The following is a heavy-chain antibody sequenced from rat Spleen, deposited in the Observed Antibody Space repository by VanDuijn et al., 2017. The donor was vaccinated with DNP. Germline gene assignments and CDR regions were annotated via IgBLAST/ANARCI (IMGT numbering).Heavy chain of an antibody. CDR3: ASRPPPTRGPFDY. Sequence: EVQLVESGGGLVQPGRSMKLSCAASGFTFSDYYMAWVRQAPKKGLAWVAYISYEGSRTYYGDSVKGRFTISRDNAKSTLYLQMDSLRSEDTATYYCASRPPPTRGPFDYWGQGVLVTVSS. D-gene: IGHD1-4*01. CDR1: GFTFSDYY. V-gene: IGHV5-22*01. J-gene: IGHJ2*01. CDR2: ISYEGSRT.